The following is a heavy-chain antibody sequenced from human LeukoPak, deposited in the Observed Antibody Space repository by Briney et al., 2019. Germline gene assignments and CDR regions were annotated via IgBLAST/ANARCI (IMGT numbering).Heavy chain of an antibody. Sequence: ASVKVSCKASGYTFTSYDINWVRQATGQGLEWMGWMNPNSGNTGYAQKLQGRVTMTRNTSISTAYMELSSLRSEDTAVYYCALLPIMITFGGVNAFDIWGQGTMVTVSS. CDR3: ALLPIMITFGGVNAFDI. V-gene: IGHV1-8*01. CDR2: MNPNSGNT. CDR1: GYTFTSYD. D-gene: IGHD3-16*01. J-gene: IGHJ3*02.